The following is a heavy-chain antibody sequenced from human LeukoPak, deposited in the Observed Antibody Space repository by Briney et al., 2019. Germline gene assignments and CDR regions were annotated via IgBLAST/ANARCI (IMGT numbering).Heavy chain of an antibody. CDR3: AKGSRYSYGPGPFDY. V-gene: IGHV3-23*01. CDR1: GFTFSSYG. J-gene: IGHJ4*02. Sequence: GGTLRLSCAASGFTFSSYGMSWVRQAPGKGLEWVSAISGSGGSTYYADSVKGRFTISRDNSKNTLYLQMNSLRAEDTAVYYCAKGSRYSYGPGPFDYWGQGTLVTVSS. CDR2: ISGSGGST. D-gene: IGHD5-18*01.